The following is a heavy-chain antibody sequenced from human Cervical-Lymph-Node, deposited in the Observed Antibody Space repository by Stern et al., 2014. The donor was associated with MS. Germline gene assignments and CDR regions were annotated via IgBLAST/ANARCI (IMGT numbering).Heavy chain of an antibody. V-gene: IGHV4-61*02. CDR3: ARGENYVETALAFDC. J-gene: IGHJ4*02. Sequence: VQLVESGPGLVKPSQTLSLTCTVSGGSISSGSYYWSWIRQPAGKGLEWIGLIYSSGSTNFNPSLKSRLSISLDTSKNQFPRRRSSVTAADTAVYYCARGENYVETALAFDCWGQGTLATVSS. D-gene: IGHD5-18*01. CDR2: IYSSGST. CDR1: GGSISSGSYY.